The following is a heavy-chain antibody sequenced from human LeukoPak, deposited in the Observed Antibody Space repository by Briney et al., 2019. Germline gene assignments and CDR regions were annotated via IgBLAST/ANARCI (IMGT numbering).Heavy chain of an antibody. V-gene: IGHV4-39*07. CDR1: GGSFSSYY. J-gene: IGHJ4*02. D-gene: IGHD6-19*01. CDR3: ARGQFLYSTGWPSTIRFDY. CDR2: ISYSGST. Sequence: KPSETLSLTCAVYGGSFSSYYWDWIRQPPGKGLEWIGSISYSGSTYYNPSLKSRVTISVDTSENHFSLKLSSVTAADTAVYYCARGQFLYSTGWPSTIRFDYWGQGALVTVSS.